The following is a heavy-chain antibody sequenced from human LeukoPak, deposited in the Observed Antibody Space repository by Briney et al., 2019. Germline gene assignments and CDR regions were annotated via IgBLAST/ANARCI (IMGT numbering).Heavy chain of an antibody. CDR1: GYTFTGYY. CDR2: INPNSGGT. CDR3: ASPPKLSGYYTGGLDYFDY. Sequence: ASVKVSCKASGYTFTGYYMHWVRQAPGQGLEWMGWINPNSGGTNYAQKFQGRVTMTRDTSISTAYMELSRLRSDDTAVYYCASPPKLSGYYTGGLDYFDYWGQGTLVTVSS. V-gene: IGHV1-2*02. D-gene: IGHD3-3*01. J-gene: IGHJ4*02.